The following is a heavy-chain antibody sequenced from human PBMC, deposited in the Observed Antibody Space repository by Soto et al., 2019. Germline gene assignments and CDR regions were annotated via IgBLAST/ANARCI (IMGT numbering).Heavy chain of an antibody. CDR2: ISAYNGNT. CDR3: ARVKTNIVVVPAAPDD. CDR1: GYTFTSYG. Sequence: GASVKVSCKASGYTFTSYGISWVRQAPGQGLEWMGWISAYNGNTNYAQKLQGRVTMTTDTSTSTAYMELRSLRSDDTAVYYCARVKTNIVVVPAAPDDWGQGTLVTVSS. V-gene: IGHV1-18*01. D-gene: IGHD2-2*01. J-gene: IGHJ4*02.